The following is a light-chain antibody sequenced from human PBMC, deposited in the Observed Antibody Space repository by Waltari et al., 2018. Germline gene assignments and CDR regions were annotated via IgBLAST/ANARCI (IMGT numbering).Light chain of an antibody. V-gene: IGLV2-11*02. CDR2: DVT. CDR3: CSYAGSDTYV. CDR1: STDVWGYNY. J-gene: IGLJ1*01. Sequence: QSALTQPRPVSRSPGQSVAISCTGPSTDVWGYNYVSWYQQHPGKAPKIIIYDVTKRPSGVPDRFSGSKSGNTASLTISGLQAEDEADYYCCSYAGSDTYVFGTGTEVTVL.